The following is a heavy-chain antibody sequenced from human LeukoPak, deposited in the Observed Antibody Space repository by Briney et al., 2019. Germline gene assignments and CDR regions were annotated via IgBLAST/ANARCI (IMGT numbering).Heavy chain of an antibody. CDR1: GFTFSSYP. Sequence: GGSLRLSCAASGFTFSSYPMHWVRQAPGKGLVCVSSISSDGGNTYYANSVKGRFTISRDNSKNTLYLQMGSLRAEDMAVYYCARAKYKGFGVVSGYYYYYMDVWGKGTTVTVSS. J-gene: IGHJ6*03. D-gene: IGHD3-3*01. V-gene: IGHV3-64*01. CDR2: ISSDGGNT. CDR3: ARAKYKGFGVVSGYYYYYMDV.